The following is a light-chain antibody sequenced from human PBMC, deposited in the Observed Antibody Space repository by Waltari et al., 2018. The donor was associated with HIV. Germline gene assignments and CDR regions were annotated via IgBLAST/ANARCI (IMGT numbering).Light chain of an antibody. CDR1: TSNVGSNP. Sequence: QSFLTQPPSASGPPGRRVVISCSGTTSNVGSNPVNCYRQVPGTAPKLLMFRNNQRPAGVTDRFSGSKSGTSASLGIRGLQSEDEADYYCAARDDSLNVWVFGGGTKLTVL. J-gene: IGLJ3*02. V-gene: IGLV1-44*01. CDR3: AARDDSLNVWV. CDR2: RNN.